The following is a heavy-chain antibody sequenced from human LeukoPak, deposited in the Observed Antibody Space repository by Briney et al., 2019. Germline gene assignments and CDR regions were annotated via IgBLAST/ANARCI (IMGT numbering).Heavy chain of an antibody. J-gene: IGHJ3*02. CDR3: ASYPKYYGSEGWVAFDI. CDR1: GGSISSSSYY. D-gene: IGHD3-10*01. Sequence: TPSETLSLTCTVSGGSISSSSYYWGWIRQPPGKGLEWIGSIYYSGSTYYNPSLKSRVTISVDTSKNQFSLKLSSVTAADTAVYYCASYPKYYGSEGWVAFDIWGLGTMVTVSS. V-gene: IGHV4-39*07. CDR2: IYYSGST.